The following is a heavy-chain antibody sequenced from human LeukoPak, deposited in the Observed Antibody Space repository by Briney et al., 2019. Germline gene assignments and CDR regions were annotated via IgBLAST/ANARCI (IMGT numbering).Heavy chain of an antibody. J-gene: IGHJ6*03. CDR3: ARVGSYMDV. Sequence: SETLSLTCAVSGYSISSGYYWGWIRQPPGKGLEWIGSIYHSGSTYYNPSLKSRVTISXDTSKNQFSLKLSSVTAADTAVYYCARVGSYMDVWGKGTTVTVSS. CDR2: IYHSGST. D-gene: IGHD1-26*01. CDR1: GYSISSGYY. V-gene: IGHV4-38-2*01.